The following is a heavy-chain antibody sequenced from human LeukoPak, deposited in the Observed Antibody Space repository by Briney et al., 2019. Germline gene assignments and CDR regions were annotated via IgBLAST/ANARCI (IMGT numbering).Heavy chain of an antibody. CDR1: GYSISSGHY. CDR2: IYHSGST. V-gene: IGHV4-38-2*02. CDR3: VRLNYYDSGTYPPYFDY. Sequence: SETLSLTCTVSGYSISSGHYWGWIRQSPGKGLEWIESIYHSGSTYYNPSLKSRVTISVDTSKNQFSLILSSVTAADTAVYYCVRLNYYDSGTYPPYFDYWGQGTLVTVSS. D-gene: IGHD3-10*01. J-gene: IGHJ4*02.